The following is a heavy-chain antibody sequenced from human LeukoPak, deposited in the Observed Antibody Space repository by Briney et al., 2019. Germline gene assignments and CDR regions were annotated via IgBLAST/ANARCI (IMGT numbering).Heavy chain of an antibody. CDR1: GFTFSSYV. CDR3: LKGWELRFDAFDI. Sequence: GGSLRLSCSASGFTFSSYVMHWVRQAPGKGLEYLSAISTTRGTTYYADSVKGRFTISRDNSKNTLYLQMNVLRAEDTAVYYCLKGWELRFDAFDIWGQGTMVTVSS. CDR2: ISTTRGTT. D-gene: IGHD1-26*01. J-gene: IGHJ3*02. V-gene: IGHV3-64D*08.